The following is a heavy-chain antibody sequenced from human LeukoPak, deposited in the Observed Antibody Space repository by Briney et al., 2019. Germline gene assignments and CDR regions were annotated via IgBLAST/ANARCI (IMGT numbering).Heavy chain of an antibody. V-gene: IGHV3-30*18. J-gene: IGHJ4*02. CDR3: VKGSAASRPYYFDC. D-gene: IGHD6-25*01. CDR1: GFTFSSYA. Sequence: PGGSLRLSCAASGFTFSSYALHWVRQAPGRGLEWVALISYDESDKYYADFVKGRFAISRDNFKNTLYLQMNSLRAEDTAVYHCVKGSAASRPYYFDCWGQGTLVTVSS. CDR2: ISYDESDK.